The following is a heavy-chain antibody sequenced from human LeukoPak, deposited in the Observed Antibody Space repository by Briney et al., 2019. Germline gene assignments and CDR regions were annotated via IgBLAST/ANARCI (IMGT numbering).Heavy chain of an antibody. CDR1: GFTVGNNY. D-gene: IGHD4-23*01. J-gene: IGHJ4*02. Sequence: PGGSLRLSCAASGFTVGNNYMSWVRQAPGKGLEWVSFIYNTGDTYYADSVKGRFTISRDNSKNTLYLQMNSLRAEDTAVYYCAKDPIGDGGNWMYYFDYWGQGTLVTVSS. CDR2: IYNTGDT. CDR3: AKDPIGDGGNWMYYFDY. V-gene: IGHV3-53*01.